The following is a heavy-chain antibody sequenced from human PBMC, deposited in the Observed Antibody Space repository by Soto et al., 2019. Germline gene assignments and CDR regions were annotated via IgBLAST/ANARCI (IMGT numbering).Heavy chain of an antibody. D-gene: IGHD2-21*01. Sequence: PSETLSLTCTVSGGSVSSGSYYWSWIRQPPGKGLEWIGYIYYSGSTNYNPSLKSRVTISVDTSKNQFSLKLSSVTAADTAVYYCAAIGAPYYNWFDPWGQGTLVTVSS. CDR1: GGSVSSGSYY. CDR3: AAIGAPYYNWFDP. CDR2: IYYSGST. V-gene: IGHV4-61*01. J-gene: IGHJ5*02.